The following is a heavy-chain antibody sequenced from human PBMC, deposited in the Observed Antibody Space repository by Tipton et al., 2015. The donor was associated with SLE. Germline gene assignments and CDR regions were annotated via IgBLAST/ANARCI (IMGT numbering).Heavy chain of an antibody. D-gene: IGHD1-1*01. V-gene: IGHV3-30*04. Sequence: SLRLSCAASGFTFSSYVMHWVRQAPGKGLEWVAVISYDGSNKYYADSVKGRFTISRDNSKNTLYLQMNSLRAEDTAVYYCARVPHWANDGFDIWGQGTMVSVS. CDR3: ARVPHWANDGFDI. CDR2: ISYDGSNK. CDR1: GFTFSSYV. J-gene: IGHJ3*02.